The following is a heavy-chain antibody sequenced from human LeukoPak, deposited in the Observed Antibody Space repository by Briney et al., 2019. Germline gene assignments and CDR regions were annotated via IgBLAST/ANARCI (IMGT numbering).Heavy chain of an antibody. D-gene: IGHD3-10*01. CDR1: GGSINSY. CDR2: ISGSGTI. J-gene: IGHJ5*02. Sequence: SETLSLTCTVSGGSINSYWSWIRQPAGEGLEWIGRISGSGTITYNPALQSRLSISIDTSKNQFSLKLMSVTAADTAVYYCARDSGTTGEVKFDPWGQGTLVTVSS. CDR3: ARDSGTTGEVKFDP. V-gene: IGHV4-4*07.